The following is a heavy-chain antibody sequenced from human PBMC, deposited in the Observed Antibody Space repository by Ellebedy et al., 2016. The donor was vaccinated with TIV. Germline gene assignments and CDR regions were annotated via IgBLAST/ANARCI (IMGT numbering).Heavy chain of an antibody. J-gene: IGHJ5*02. CDR3: AKDLFRGGWFNP. CDR2: ISGSGGST. Sequence: GESLKISCAASGFTFSSYAMSWVRQAPGKGLEWVSAISGSGGSTYYADSVKGRFTISRDNSKNTLYLQMNSLRAEDTAVYYCAKDLFRGGWFNPWGQGTLVTVSS. D-gene: IGHD3-10*01. V-gene: IGHV3-23*01. CDR1: GFTFSSYA.